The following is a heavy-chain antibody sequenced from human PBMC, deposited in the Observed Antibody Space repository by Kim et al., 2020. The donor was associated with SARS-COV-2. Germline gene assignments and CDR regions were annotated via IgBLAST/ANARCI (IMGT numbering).Heavy chain of an antibody. CDR2: IYYSGST. D-gene: IGHD6-19*01. Sequence: SETLSLTCTVSGGSISSYYWSWIRQPPGKGLEWIGYIYYSGSTNYNPSLKSRVTISVDTSKNQFSLKLSSVTAADTAVYYCASNIAVAAPLYYYYGMDVWGQGTTVTVSS. CDR3: ASNIAVAAPLYYYYGMDV. CDR1: GGSISSYY. V-gene: IGHV4-59*08. J-gene: IGHJ6*02.